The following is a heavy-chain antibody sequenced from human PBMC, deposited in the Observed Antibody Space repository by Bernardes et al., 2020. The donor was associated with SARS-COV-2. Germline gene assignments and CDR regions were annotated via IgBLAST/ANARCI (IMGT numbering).Heavy chain of an antibody. Sequence: GGSLRLSCAGFEFTFSIYSMNWVRQAPGKGLEWVSFISANSRSIQYPDSLKGRFTISRDNAKNSLYLQMKSLRVEDTAVYYCARQTSTAALDIWGQGTMVTVSS. CDR3: ARQTSTAALDI. D-gene: IGHD2-21*02. CDR1: EFTFSIYS. J-gene: IGHJ3*02. V-gene: IGHV3-21*01. CDR2: ISANSRSI.